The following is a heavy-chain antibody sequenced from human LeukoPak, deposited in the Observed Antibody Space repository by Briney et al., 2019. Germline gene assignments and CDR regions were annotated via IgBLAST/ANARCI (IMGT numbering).Heavy chain of an antibody. J-gene: IGHJ6*02. CDR3: ARDQMRYCSSTSCYYAMDV. Sequence: ASVKVSCKASGYTFTSYGISWVRQAPGQGLEWMGWISAYNGNTNYAQKLQGRVTMTTDTSTSTAYMELRSLRSDDTAVYCCARDQMRYCSSTSCYYAMDVWGQGTTVTVSS. CDR1: GYTFTSYG. D-gene: IGHD2-2*01. CDR2: ISAYNGNT. V-gene: IGHV1-18*01.